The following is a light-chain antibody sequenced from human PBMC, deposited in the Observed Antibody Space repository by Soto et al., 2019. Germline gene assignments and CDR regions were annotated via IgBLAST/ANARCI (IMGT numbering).Light chain of an antibody. J-gene: IGKJ5*01. V-gene: IGKV3-20*01. CDR3: QLYGISPH. CDR1: QSRGSNF. CDR2: ASS. Sequence: EIVLTQSPGTLSLSQLEIATLSFKTSQSRGSNFLAWYQHKPGQAPRLLIYASSNRATGIPDRFSGSASGTVFTLTINRLETEDFAVYYCQLYGISPHFGQGTRLEIK.